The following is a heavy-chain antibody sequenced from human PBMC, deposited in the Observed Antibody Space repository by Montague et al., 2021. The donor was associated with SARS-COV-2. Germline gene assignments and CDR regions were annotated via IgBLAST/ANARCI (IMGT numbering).Heavy chain of an antibody. CDR3: ASEPDCASHFDY. J-gene: IGHJ4*02. Sequence: SETLSLTCTVSGDSVDSYCWSWVRQPPGEGLEWIGHIHYTGSTDYNPSLKSRASISADASKNSLSLSLASVTAADTAVYYCASEPDCASHFDYWGQGILVTVSS. V-gene: IGHV4-59*02. CDR1: GDSVDSYC. D-gene: IGHD1-14*01. CDR2: IHYTGST.